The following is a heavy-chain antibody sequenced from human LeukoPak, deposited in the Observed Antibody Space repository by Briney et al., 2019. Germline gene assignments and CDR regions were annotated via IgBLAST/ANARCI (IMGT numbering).Heavy chain of an antibody. CDR1: GGSFSGYY. CDR3: ARMGRGATYDP. J-gene: IGHJ5*02. Sequence: KPSETLSLTCAVYGGSFSGYYWSWIRQSPGKGLEWIGEINHSGSTNYNPSLKSRVTISVDTSKNQFSLKLSSVTAADTAVYYCARMGRGATYDPWGQGTLVTVSS. D-gene: IGHD1-26*01. V-gene: IGHV4-34*01. CDR2: INHSGST.